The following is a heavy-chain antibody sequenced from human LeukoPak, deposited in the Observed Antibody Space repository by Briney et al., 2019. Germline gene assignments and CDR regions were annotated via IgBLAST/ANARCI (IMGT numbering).Heavy chain of an antibody. CDR2: ISAYNGST. D-gene: IGHD5-12*01. CDR1: GYTFTSYG. J-gene: IGHJ4*02. CDR3: PRDRASGYLGDFDY. Sequence: ASVKVSCKASGYTFTSYGISWVRRAPGQGLEWMGWISAYNGSTNYAQKLQGRVTMTTDTSTSTAYMELRSLRSDDTAVYYCPRDRASGYLGDFDYWGQGTLVTVSS. V-gene: IGHV1-18*01.